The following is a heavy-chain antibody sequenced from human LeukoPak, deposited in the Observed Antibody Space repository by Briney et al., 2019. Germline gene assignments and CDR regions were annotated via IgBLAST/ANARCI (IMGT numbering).Heavy chain of an antibody. V-gene: IGHV4-59*01. J-gene: IGHJ4*02. CDR3: AREGVGAIDY. CDR2: IYYSGST. D-gene: IGHD1-26*01. CDR1: GGSISSYY. Sequence: KPSETLYLTCTVSGGSISSYYWSWIRQPPGKGLEWIGYIYYSGSTNYNPSLKSRVTISVDTSKNQFSLKLSSVTAADTAVYYCAREGVGAIDYWGQGTLVTVSS.